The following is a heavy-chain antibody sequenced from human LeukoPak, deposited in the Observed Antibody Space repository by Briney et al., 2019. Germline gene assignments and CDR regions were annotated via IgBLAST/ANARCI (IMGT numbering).Heavy chain of an antibody. V-gene: IGHV3-7*04. D-gene: IGHD6-19*01. Sequence: GGSLRLSCAASGFTFSRYWMSWVRQAPGKGLEWVANIKQDGSEEVYVDSVKGRFTISRDNAKNSLYLQMNSLRPEDTAVYYCARDSSDSFDFWGQGTLVTVSS. CDR1: GFTFSRYW. J-gene: IGHJ4*02. CDR2: IKQDGSEE. CDR3: ARDSSDSFDF.